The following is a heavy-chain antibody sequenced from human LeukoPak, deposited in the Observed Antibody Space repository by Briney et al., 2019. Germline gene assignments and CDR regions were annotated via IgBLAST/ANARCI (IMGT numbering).Heavy chain of an antibody. Sequence: EPSETLSLTCTASGGSISSGGYYWSWIRQHPGKGLEWIGYIYYSGSTYYNPSLKSRVTISVDTSKNQFSLKLSSVTAADTAVCYCARVITIFGVESFDYWGQGTLVTVSS. V-gene: IGHV4-31*03. J-gene: IGHJ4*02. CDR2: IYYSGST. CDR3: ARVITIFGVESFDY. D-gene: IGHD3-3*01. CDR1: GGSISSGGYY.